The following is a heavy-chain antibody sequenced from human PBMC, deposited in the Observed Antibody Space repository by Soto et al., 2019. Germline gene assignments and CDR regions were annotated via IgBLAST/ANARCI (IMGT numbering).Heavy chain of an antibody. CDR1: GYTFTSYG. J-gene: IGHJ6*02. CDR2: ISAYNGNT. D-gene: IGHD1-26*01. CDR3: ARGSNLYYYGMDV. V-gene: IGHV1-18*01. Sequence: ASVKVSCKASGYTFTSYGIRWVRQAPGQGLEWMGWISAYNGNTNYAQKLQGRVTMTTDTSTSTAYMEMRSLRSDDTAVYYCARGSNLYYYGMDVWGQGTTVSVSS.